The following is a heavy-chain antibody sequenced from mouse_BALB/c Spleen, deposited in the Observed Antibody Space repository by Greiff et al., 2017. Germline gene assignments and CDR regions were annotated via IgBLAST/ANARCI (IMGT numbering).Heavy chain of an antibody. CDR2: IYPGDGDT. D-gene: IGHD2-4*01. Sequence: VQLQQSGPELVKPGASVKISCKASGYAFSSSWMNWVKQRPGQGLEWIGRIYPGDGDTNYNGKFKGKATLTADKSSSTAYMQLSSLTSVDSAVYFCAKGMITTGYYFDYWGQGTTLTVSS. J-gene: IGHJ2*01. CDR1: GYAFSSSW. V-gene: IGHV1-82*01. CDR3: AKGMITTGYYFDY.